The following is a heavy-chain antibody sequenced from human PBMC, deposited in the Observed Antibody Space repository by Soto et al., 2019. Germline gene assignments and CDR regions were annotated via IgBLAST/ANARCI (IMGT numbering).Heavy chain of an antibody. D-gene: IGHD3-22*01. J-gene: IGHJ4*02. V-gene: IGHV1-18*01. Sequence: ASVKVSCKASGYTSTSYGISWVRQAPGQGLEWMGWINPSDGNRNFAQKFEDRVTMTTATSTNTVFLELRSLKSDDTAIYYCARDRLRGYDSSGFYSWGQGTMVTVSS. CDR3: ARDRLRGYDSSGFYS. CDR1: GYTSTSYG. CDR2: INPSDGNR.